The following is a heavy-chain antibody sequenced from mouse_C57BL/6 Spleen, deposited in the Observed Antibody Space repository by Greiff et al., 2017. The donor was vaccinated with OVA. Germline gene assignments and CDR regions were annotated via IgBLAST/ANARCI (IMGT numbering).Heavy chain of an antibody. CDR2: IYPGDGDT. V-gene: IGHV1-82*01. Sequence: QVQLQQSGPELVKPGASVKISCKASGYAFSSSWMNWVKQRPGKGLEWIGRIYPGDGDTNYNGKFKGKDTLTADKSSSTAYMQLSSLTSEDSAVYFCARGGYYGNPDYWGKGTTLTVSS. J-gene: IGHJ2*01. CDR1: GYAFSSSW. CDR3: ARGGYYGNPDY. D-gene: IGHD2-1*01.